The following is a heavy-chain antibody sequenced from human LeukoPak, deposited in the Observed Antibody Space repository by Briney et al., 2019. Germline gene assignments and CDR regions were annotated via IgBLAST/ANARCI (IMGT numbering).Heavy chain of an antibody. D-gene: IGHD4-17*01. CDR1: GGSINSGNHY. V-gene: IGHV4-61*10. CDR2: IYSSGST. Sequence: PSETLSLTCTVSGGSINSGNHYWSWIGQPAGKGLEWIGHIYSSGSTNYNPSLKSRVTISVDTSKNQFSLKLSSVTAADTAVYYCARSLREVNYGDPGVYSWGQGTLVTVSS. CDR3: ARSLREVNYGDPGVYS. J-gene: IGHJ5*02.